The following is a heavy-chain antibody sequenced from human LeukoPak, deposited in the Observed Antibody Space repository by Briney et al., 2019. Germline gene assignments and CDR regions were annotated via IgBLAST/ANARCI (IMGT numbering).Heavy chain of an antibody. D-gene: IGHD6-19*01. CDR2: ISTSGST. CDR1: GVSISSYY. J-gene: IGHJ6*03. V-gene: IGHV4-4*07. CDR3: AREVTQAVAGLYYYYYMDV. Sequence: SETLSLTCTVSGVSISSYYWSWIRQPAGKGLEWIGRISTSGSTNYNPSLKSRVTMSVDTSKNQFSLKLSSVTAADTAVYYCAREVTQAVAGLYYYYYMDVWGKGTTVTVSS.